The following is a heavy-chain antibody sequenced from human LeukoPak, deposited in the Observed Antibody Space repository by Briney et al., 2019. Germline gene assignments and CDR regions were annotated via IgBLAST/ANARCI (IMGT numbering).Heavy chain of an antibody. J-gene: IGHJ4*02. D-gene: IGHD4-17*01. Sequence: ASVKVSCKASGYTFTTYAINWVRQAPGQGLEWMGWINTDTGNPTYAQGFTGRFVFSLDTSVNTAYLQISSLKAEDTAVYYCARGSGDYEGSYYFDYWGQGTLVTVSS. V-gene: IGHV7-4-1*02. CDR2: INTDTGNP. CDR1: GYTFTTYA. CDR3: ARGSGDYEGSYYFDY.